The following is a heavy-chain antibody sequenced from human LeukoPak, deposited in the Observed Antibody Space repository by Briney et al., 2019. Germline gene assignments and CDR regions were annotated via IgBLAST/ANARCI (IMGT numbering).Heavy chain of an antibody. Sequence: GGSLRLSCAASGFTFSSYWMSWFRQAPGEGLEWVANIKQDGSEKNYVDSVKGRFTISRDNAKNSLFLQMNSLRAEDTAVYYCAGGSTWIFDCWGQGTLVTISS. CDR1: GFTFSSYW. V-gene: IGHV3-7*01. CDR3: AGGSTWIFDC. D-gene: IGHD2-2*01. J-gene: IGHJ4*02. CDR2: IKQDGSEK.